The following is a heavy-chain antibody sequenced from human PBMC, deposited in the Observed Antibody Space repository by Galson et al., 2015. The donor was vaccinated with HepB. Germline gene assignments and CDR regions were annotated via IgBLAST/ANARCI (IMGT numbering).Heavy chain of an antibody. CDR2: ISSGSSHI. Sequence: SLRLSCAASGFTFCSFTMNWVRQAPGTGLEWVSSISSGSSHIYYADSVRGRFIISRDNAKNSLYLQMNSLRAEDTAVYYCARPNVGYSGYDDWGQGTLVTVSS. CDR1: GFTFCSFT. V-gene: IGHV3-21*01. CDR3: ARPNVGYSGYDD. D-gene: IGHD5-12*01. J-gene: IGHJ4*02.